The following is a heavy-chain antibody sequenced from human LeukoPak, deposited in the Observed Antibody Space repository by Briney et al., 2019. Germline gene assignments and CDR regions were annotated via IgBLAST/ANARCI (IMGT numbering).Heavy chain of an antibody. CDR3: ARSLNGFDRGLDF. CDR2: ISSTGATT. Sequence: GGSLTLFCAASGLIFNSYSMNWVRQAPGKGLECVSFISSTGATTYAAASVKGRFTISRDNAKSTLYLQMDALRADDTAVYFCARSLNGFDRGLDFWGQGTLVTVSS. J-gene: IGHJ4*02. CDR1: GLIFNSYS. V-gene: IGHV3-23*01. D-gene: IGHD2-8*01.